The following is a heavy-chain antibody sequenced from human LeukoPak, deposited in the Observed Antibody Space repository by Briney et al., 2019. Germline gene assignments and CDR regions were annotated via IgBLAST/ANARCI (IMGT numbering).Heavy chain of an antibody. Sequence: PPETLSLTCTVSGGSISSYYWNWIRQPPGKGLEWIGYIYHSGSTYYNPSLKSRVTISVDRSKNQFSLKLSSVTAADTAVYYCARVTYYYDSSGYYSGGWFDLWGQGTLVTVSS. J-gene: IGHJ5*02. D-gene: IGHD3-22*01. V-gene: IGHV4-59*12. CDR3: ARVTYYYDSSGYYSGGWFDL. CDR2: IYHSGST. CDR1: GGSISSYY.